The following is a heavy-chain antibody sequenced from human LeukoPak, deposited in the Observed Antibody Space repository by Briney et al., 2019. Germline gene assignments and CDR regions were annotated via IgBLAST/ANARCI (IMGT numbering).Heavy chain of an antibody. CDR3: ARDLSGPSLY. CDR1: GFTFSGYW. V-gene: IGHV3-7*01. D-gene: IGHD2-15*01. CDR2: IKQDGSEK. Sequence: GGSLRLSCAASGFTFSGYWMNWVRQAPGKGLEWVANIKQDGSEKYYVDSVKGRFTISRDNAKNSLYLQVNSLRAEDTAVYYCARDLSGPSLYWGQGTLVTVSS. J-gene: IGHJ4*02.